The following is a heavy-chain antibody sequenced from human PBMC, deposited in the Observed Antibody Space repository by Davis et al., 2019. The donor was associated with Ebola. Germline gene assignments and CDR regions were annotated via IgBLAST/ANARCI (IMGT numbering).Heavy chain of an antibody. CDR1: GGTFSSYA. J-gene: IGHJ6*02. CDR3: ARDLTDEWELLFQGMDV. V-gene: IGHV1-69*13. CDR2: IIPIFGTA. Sequence: SVKVSCKASGGTFSSYAITWVRQAPGQGLEWMGGIIPIFGTANYAQKFQGRVTITADESTSTAYMELSSLRSEDTAVYYCARDLTDEWELLFQGMDVWGQGTTVTVSS. D-gene: IGHD1-26*01.